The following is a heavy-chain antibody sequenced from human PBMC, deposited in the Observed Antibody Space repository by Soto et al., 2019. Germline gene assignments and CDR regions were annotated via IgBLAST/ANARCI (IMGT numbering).Heavy chain of an antibody. CDR2: IIPIFGTA. D-gene: IGHD2-15*01. V-gene: IGHV1-69*01. Sequence: QVRLVQSGAEVKKPGSSVKVSCKAYGGTFSSYAISWVRQAPGQGLEWMGGIIPIFGTANYAQKFQGRVTITADESTSTAYMELSSLRSEDTAVYYCARDQVVHRSRIYYYYGMDVWGQGTTVTVSS. CDR3: ARDQVVHRSRIYYYYGMDV. J-gene: IGHJ6*02. CDR1: GGTFSSYA.